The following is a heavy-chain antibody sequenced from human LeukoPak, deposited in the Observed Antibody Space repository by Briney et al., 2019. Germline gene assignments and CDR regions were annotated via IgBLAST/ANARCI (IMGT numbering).Heavy chain of an antibody. Sequence: GGSLRLSCAASGFTFGGYAMHWVRQAPGKGLEWVAGICWNSGSIGYADSVKGQFTISRDNAKNSLYLQMNSLRAEDTALYYCAKDWSPTTVGWFDPWGQGTLVTVSS. CDR3: AKDWSPTTVGWFDP. D-gene: IGHD4-11*01. CDR2: ICWNSGSI. CDR1: GFTFGGYA. V-gene: IGHV3-9*01. J-gene: IGHJ5*02.